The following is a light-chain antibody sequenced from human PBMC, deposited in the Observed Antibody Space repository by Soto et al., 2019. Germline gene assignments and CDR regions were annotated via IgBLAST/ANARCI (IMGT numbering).Light chain of an antibody. CDR2: EVS. Sequence: QSALIQPASVSGSPGQSITISCTGTSRDVGGSNYVSWYQHHPHRAPKLLIYEVSYRPSGVSSRFSGSKSGNTASLTISGLQAEDEADYYCTSYTSSNTLFGGGTKLTVL. CDR1: SRDVGGSNY. J-gene: IGLJ2*01. CDR3: TSYTSSNTL. V-gene: IGLV2-14*01.